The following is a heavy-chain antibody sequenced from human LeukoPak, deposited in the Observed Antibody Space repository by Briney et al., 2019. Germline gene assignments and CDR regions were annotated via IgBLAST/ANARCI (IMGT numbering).Heavy chain of an antibody. D-gene: IGHD3-22*01. CDR3: ARPYYYDSSGYSLDY. CDR1: GFTLSSSW. J-gene: IGHJ4*02. CDR2: IKEDGREK. V-gene: IGHV3-7*01. Sequence: GGSLRFSCATSGFTLSSSWMSWVRQAPGKGLECVANIKEDGREKYYVDSVKGRFTISRDNAKNSLYLQMSSLRAEDTAVYYCARPYYYDSSGYSLDYWGQGTLVTVSS.